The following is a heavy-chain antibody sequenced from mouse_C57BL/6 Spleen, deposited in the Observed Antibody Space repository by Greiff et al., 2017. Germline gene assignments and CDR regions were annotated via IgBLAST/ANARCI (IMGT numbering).Heavy chain of an antibody. D-gene: IGHD1-1*01. J-gene: IGHJ4*01. CDR1: GYSFTDYN. CDR2: INPNYGTT. CDR3: ARGFITTVVATRNAMDY. Sequence: EVQLQESGPELVKPGASVKISCKASGYSFTDYNMNWVKQSNGKSLEWIGVINPNYGTTSYNQKFKGKATLTVDQSSSTAYMQLNSLTSEDSAVYYCARGFITTVVATRNAMDYWGQGTSVTVSS. V-gene: IGHV1-39*01.